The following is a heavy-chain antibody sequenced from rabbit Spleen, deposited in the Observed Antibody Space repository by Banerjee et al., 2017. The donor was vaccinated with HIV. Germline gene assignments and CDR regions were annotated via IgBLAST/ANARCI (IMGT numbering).Heavy chain of an antibody. CDR3: VRARPYPFVL. J-gene: IGHJ4*01. CDR2: IDPVFGIT. Sequence: QEQLVESGGGLVQPGGSLKLSCKASGFDLSGYGVSWVRQAPGKGLEWIGYIDPVFGITYYANWVNGRFTISSHDAQNTLYLQLNSLTAADTATYFCVRARPYPFVLWGQG. D-gene: IGHD1-1*01. CDR1: GFDLSGYG. V-gene: IGHV1S47*01.